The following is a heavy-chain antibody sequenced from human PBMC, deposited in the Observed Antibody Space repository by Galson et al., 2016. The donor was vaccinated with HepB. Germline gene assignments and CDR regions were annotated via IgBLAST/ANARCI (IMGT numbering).Heavy chain of an antibody. CDR2: VYLGNSNT. Sequence: QSGAEVKKPGESLKISCKGSGYSFTTYHIVWVRQMPGKGLEWMGLVYLGNSNTAYSPSFQGQVTISVDNSISTAYLHWSSLKASDTGKYYCVQAGRAYDYDYWGQGTLVTVSS. J-gene: IGHJ4*02. V-gene: IGHV5-51*01. CDR1: GYSFTTYH. CDR3: VQAGRAYDYDY. D-gene: IGHD5-12*01.